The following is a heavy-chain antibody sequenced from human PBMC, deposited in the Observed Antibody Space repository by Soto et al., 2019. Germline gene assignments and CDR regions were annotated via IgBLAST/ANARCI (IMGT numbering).Heavy chain of an antibody. J-gene: IGHJ4*02. CDR2: IIPIFGTA. D-gene: IGHD1-7*01. Sequence: SVKVSCKASGGTFSSYAISWVRQAPGQGLEWMGGIIPIFGTANYAQKFQGRVTITADKSTSTAYMELSSLRSEDTAVYYCARDPLELTHLFDYWGQGTLVTVSS. V-gene: IGHV1-69*06. CDR1: GGTFSSYA. CDR3: ARDPLELTHLFDY.